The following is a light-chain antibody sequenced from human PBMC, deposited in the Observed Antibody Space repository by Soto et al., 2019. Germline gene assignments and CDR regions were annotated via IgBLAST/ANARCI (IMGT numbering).Light chain of an antibody. CDR2: GAS. J-gene: IGKJ5*01. CDR3: QQYGSSPPIT. Sequence: IVLTQSPGTLSLSPGQRATPPCRASQSVSSSYLAWYQQKPGQAPRLLIYGASSRATGIPDRFSGSGSGTDFTLTISRLEPEDFAVYYCQQYGSSPPITFGQGTRLE. CDR1: QSVSSSY. V-gene: IGKV3-20*01.